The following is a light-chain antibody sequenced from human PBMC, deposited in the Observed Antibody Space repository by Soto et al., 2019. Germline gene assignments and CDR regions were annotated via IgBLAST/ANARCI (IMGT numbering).Light chain of an antibody. CDR2: SNN. Sequence: QSVLTQPPSASGTPGQRVTISCSGSSSNIGSKTVNWYQQLPGTAPKVLIYSNNQRPSGVPDRFSGSKSGTSASLAISGLQSEDEAEYSCAAWHDSLNGRVFGGGTKVTVL. CDR1: SSNIGSKT. CDR3: AAWHDSLNGRV. V-gene: IGLV1-44*01. J-gene: IGLJ3*02.